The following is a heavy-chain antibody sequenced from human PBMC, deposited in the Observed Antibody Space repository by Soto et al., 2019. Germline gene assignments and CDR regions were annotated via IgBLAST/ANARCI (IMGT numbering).Heavy chain of an antibody. CDR3: AREDSYGWSGESLDV. D-gene: IGHD6-19*01. J-gene: IGHJ6*02. V-gene: IGHV4-34*01. CDR1: GDSLRGQS. CDR2: LDQSGAT. Sequence: QVQLQQWGAGLLKASETLSLTCAVVGDSLRGQSWNWIRQSPGKGLEWIGELDQSGATNYNPSLKSRAIISDDTSKNQFSLTLTSVTAADRAVYYCAREDSYGWSGESLDVWGQGTTVTVSS.